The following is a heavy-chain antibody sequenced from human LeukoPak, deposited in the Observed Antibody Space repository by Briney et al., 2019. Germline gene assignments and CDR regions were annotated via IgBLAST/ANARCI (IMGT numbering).Heavy chain of an antibody. V-gene: IGHV3-33*06. CDR3: AKHRNSGQVPFDY. J-gene: IGHJ4*02. CDR1: GFTFSSYG. CDR2: IWYDGSNK. D-gene: IGHD5-12*01. Sequence: GGSLRLSCAASGFTFSSYGMHWVRQAPGKGLEWVAVIWYDGSNKIYADSVKGRFTISRDNAKNTLYLQMNSLRAEDTAVYYCAKHRNSGQVPFDYWGQGTLVTVSS.